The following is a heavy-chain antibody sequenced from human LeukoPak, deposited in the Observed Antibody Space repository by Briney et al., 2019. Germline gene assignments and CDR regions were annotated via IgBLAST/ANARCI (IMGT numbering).Heavy chain of an antibody. Sequence: GGSLRFSCAASGFTFSSYSMNWVRQAPGKGLEWVSSISSSSSYIYYADSVKGRFTISRDNAKNSLYLQMNSLRAGDTAVYYCARDGSWYRYFDYWGQGTLVTVSS. J-gene: IGHJ4*02. CDR1: GFTFSSYS. D-gene: IGHD6-13*01. CDR3: ARDGSWYRYFDY. CDR2: ISSSSSYI. V-gene: IGHV3-21*01.